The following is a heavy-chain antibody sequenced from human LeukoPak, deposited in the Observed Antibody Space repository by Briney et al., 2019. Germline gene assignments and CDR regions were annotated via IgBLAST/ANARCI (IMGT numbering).Heavy chain of an antibody. D-gene: IGHD3-10*01. V-gene: IGHV3-30-3*01. J-gene: IGHJ3*02. Sequence: PGGSLRLSCAASGFTFSSYAMHWVRQAPGKGLEWVAVISYDGSNKYYADSVKGRFTISRDNSKNTLYLQMNSLRAEDTAVYYCARSRMERFGEFPGAFDIWGQGTMVTVSS. CDR1: GFTFSSYA. CDR2: ISYDGSNK. CDR3: ARSRMERFGEFPGAFDI.